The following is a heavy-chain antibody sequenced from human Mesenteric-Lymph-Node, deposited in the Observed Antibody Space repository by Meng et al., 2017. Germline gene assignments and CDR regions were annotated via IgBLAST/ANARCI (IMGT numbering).Heavy chain of an antibody. CDR3: ASTSGTYYGPLDS. J-gene: IGHJ4*02. D-gene: IGHD1-26*01. V-gene: IGHV4-59*01. Sequence: GSLRLFCTVSGGSIRSNYWSWVRQPPGKGLEWIGYIYYSGSTNYSPSLTSRVTISADTSKNQFSLRLTSVTAADTAVYYCASTSGTYYGPLDSWGQGTLVTVSS. CDR1: GGSIRSNY. CDR2: IYYSGST.